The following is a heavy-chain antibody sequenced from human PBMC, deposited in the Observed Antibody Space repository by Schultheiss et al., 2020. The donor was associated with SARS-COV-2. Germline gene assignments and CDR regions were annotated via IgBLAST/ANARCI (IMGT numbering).Heavy chain of an antibody. CDR2: IWYDGSNK. Sequence: GGSLRLSCAVSGFTFSSYGMHWVRQAPGKGLEWVAVIWYDGSNKYYADSVKGRFTISRDNSKNTLYLQMNSLRAEDTAVYYCARDYSGSYSWFDYWGQGTLVTVSS. D-gene: IGHD1-26*01. V-gene: IGHV3-33*01. CDR1: GFTFSSYG. J-gene: IGHJ4*02. CDR3: ARDYSGSYSWFDY.